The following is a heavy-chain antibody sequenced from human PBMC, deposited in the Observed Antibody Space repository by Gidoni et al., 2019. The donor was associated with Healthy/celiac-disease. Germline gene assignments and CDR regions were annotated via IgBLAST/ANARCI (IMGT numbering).Heavy chain of an antibody. CDR3: AHSRLMVRGVRGGYYFDY. CDR2: IYWDDDK. CDR1: GFSLSTSGVG. J-gene: IGHJ4*02. Sequence: QITLKESGPTLVKPTQTLTLTCTFSGFSLSTSGVGVGWIRQPPGKALEWLALIYWDDDKRYSPSLKSRLTITKDTSKNQVVLTMTNMDPVDTATYYCAHSRLMVRGVRGGYYFDYWGQGTLVTVSS. D-gene: IGHD3-10*01. V-gene: IGHV2-5*02.